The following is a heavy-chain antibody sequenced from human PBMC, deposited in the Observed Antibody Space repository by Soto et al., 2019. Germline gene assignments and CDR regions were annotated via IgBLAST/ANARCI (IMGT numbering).Heavy chain of an antibody. CDR2: ISSSSRTI. CDR3: ARDDRCGPGISGGVGPNTLYYGMDV. D-gene: IGHD1-26*01. V-gene: IGHV3-48*02. J-gene: IGHJ6*02. CDR1: GFTFNTFS. Sequence: EVQLVESGGGLVPPGGSLRLSCTASGFTFNTFSMNWVRQAPGKGLVWISYISSSSRTIYYTDSVKGRFTISRDNVKNSLYLEMNSLKDEDTAIYYCARDDRCGPGISGGVGPNTLYYGMDVRGQGATVIVSS.